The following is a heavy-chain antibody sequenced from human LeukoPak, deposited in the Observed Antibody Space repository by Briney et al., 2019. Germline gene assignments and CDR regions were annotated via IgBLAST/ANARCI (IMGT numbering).Heavy chain of an antibody. V-gene: IGHV4-34*01. CDR3: ARGCGRAVAGNFY. Sequence: PSETLSLTCAVHVGSLSGYYWSCIRQTPGKGLEWIGDINQSGGTNYNPSLKSRVSLSVDTSKSQFSLKLSSVTAADTAVYYCARGCGRAVAGNFYWGRGTPFTVSS. CDR2: INQSGGT. CDR1: VGSLSGYY. D-gene: IGHD6-19*01. J-gene: IGHJ4*02.